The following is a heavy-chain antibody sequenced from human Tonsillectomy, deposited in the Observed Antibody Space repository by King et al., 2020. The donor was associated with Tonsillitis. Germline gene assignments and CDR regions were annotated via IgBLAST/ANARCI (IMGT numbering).Heavy chain of an antibody. CDR2: ISYDGSNK. J-gene: IGHJ4*02. CDR3: AKDLFTFRSGSYFCVDY. V-gene: IGHV3-30*18. CDR1: GFTFSSYG. D-gene: IGHD1-26*01. Sequence: QLVQSGGGVVQPGRSLRLSCAASGFTFSSYGMHWVRQAPGKGLEWVAGISYDGSNKYYADSVKGRFTISRDNSKNTLYLQMNSLRAEDTAVYYCAKDLFTFRSGSYFCVDYWGQGTLVTVSS.